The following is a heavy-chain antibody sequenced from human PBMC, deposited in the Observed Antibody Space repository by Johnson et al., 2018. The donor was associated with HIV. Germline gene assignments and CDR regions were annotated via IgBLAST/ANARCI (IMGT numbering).Heavy chain of an antibody. Sequence: QVQLVESGGGVVQPGRSLRLSCAASGFAFSSYAMHWVRQAPGKGLEWVAVISYDGSNKYYADSVKGRFTISRDNSKNTLYLQMNILTAEDTALYYWARGGWFVVVFTGSDDAFYIWGQGTMVTVSS. J-gene: IGHJ3*02. CDR2: ISYDGSNK. V-gene: IGHV3-30*03. CDR3: ARGGWFVVVFTGSDDAFYI. CDR1: GFAFSSYA. D-gene: IGHD2-2*01.